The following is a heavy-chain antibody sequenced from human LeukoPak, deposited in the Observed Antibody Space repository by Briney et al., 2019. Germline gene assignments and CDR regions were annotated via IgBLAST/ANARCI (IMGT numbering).Heavy chain of an antibody. J-gene: IGHJ4*02. CDR1: GFTLSIYW. V-gene: IGHV3-7*05. CDR2: IRHDGSEK. D-gene: IGHD3-10*01. Sequence: GGSLRLSCAASGFTLSIYWMSWVRQAPGKGLEWVANIRHDGSEKYYVDSVKGRFTISRDNAKNSLFLQMNSLRAEDTAVYYCTRDSQGSGMYSVVYWGQGTLVTVSS. CDR3: TRDSQGSGMYSVVY.